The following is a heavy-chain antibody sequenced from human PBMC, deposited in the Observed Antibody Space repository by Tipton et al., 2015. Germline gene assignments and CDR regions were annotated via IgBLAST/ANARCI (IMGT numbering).Heavy chain of an antibody. D-gene: IGHD3-16*01. CDR1: GFTFDDYG. J-gene: IGHJ6*02. CDR2: IKDDGTTK. CDR3: ARHYVDYSFAVDV. V-gene: IGHV3-7*03. Sequence: SLRLSCVASGFTFDDYGMHWVRQAPGKGLEWVANIKDDGTTKNYVDSVKGRFTISRDNAANLLYLQMNSLRADDTAVYYCARHYVDYSFAVDVWGRGTTVTVSS.